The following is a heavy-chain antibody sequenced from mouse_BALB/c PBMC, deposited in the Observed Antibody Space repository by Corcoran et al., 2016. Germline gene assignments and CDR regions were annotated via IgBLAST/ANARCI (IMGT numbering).Heavy chain of an antibody. CDR2: INPYNDGT. J-gene: IGHJ3*01. CDR1: GYTFTSYV. V-gene: IGHV1S136*01. CDR3: ARWGITRAFAY. D-gene: IGHD1-2*01. Sequence: EVQLQQSGPELVKPGASVKMSCKASGYTFTSYVMHWVKQKPGQGLEWIGYINPYNDGTKYNEKFKGKATLTSDKCSSTAYMELSSLTSEDSAVYYCARWGITRAFAYCGQGTLVTVSA.